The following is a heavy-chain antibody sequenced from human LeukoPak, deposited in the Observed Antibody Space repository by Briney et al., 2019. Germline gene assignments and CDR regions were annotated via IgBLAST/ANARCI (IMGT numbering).Heavy chain of an antibody. CDR3: AKVYVYS. J-gene: IGHJ4*02. V-gene: IGHV3-23*01. D-gene: IGHD5-18*01. CDR1: GFSFSSYG. Sequence: GGSLRLSCAVSGFSFSSYGMSWVRQAPGKGLEWVAFISGSGGSTKYADSVRGRFAISRDNSKTTLYLQMNSLRAEDTAVYYCAKVYVYSWGQGTLVTVSS. CDR2: ISGSGGST.